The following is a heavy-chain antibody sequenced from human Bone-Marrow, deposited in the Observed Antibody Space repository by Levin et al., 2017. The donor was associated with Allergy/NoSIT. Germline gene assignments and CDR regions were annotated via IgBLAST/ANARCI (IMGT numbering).Heavy chain of an antibody. V-gene: IGHV1-69*06. CDR3: ASQLQLISWLDP. D-gene: IGHD4-23*01. CDR2: ITPVFGST. Sequence: GASVKVSCKASGGTFRTYSVSFVRQAPGQGLEWVGGITPVFGSTNYAQNFQGRVAITADKSTATAYMELNNLRVEDTAIYYCASQLQLISWLDPWGLGTLVVVSS. J-gene: IGHJ5*02. CDR1: GGTFRTYS.